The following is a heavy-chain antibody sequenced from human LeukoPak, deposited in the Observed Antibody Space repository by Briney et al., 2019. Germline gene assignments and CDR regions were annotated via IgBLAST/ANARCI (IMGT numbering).Heavy chain of an antibody. CDR3: AREVLDDYYYDGMDV. CDR1: GGSISSYY. V-gene: IGHV4-4*07. Sequence: PSETLSLTCTVSGGSISSYYASWIRHTAWQGLDFIGRIYTSESTNYNPSLKSPVTMSVDTSKKQFSLKMSSVTAAETAVYYCAREVLDDYYYDGMDVWGQGTTVTVYS. J-gene: IGHJ6*02. CDR2: IYTSEST. D-gene: IGHD2-2*03.